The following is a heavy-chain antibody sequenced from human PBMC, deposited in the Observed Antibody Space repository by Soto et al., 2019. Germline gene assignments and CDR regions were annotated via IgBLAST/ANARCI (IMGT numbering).Heavy chain of an antibody. Sequence: QVQLQESGPGLVKPSETLSLTCTVSGGSISSYYWSWIRQPPGKGLEWIGYIYYSGSTNYNPSLKSRVTISVDTSKNQFSLKLSSVTAADTAVYYCARDQKTDYDFWSGPDYYGMDVWGQGTTVTVSS. D-gene: IGHD3-3*01. J-gene: IGHJ6*02. V-gene: IGHV4-59*01. CDR2: IYYSGST. CDR3: ARDQKTDYDFWSGPDYYGMDV. CDR1: GGSISSYY.